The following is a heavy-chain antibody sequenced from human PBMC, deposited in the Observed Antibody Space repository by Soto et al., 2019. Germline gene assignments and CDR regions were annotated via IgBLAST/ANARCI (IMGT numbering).Heavy chain of an antibody. J-gene: IGHJ5*02. CDR1: GLTFSSYA. CDR3: AKSPSVVLVPSTLGGNNWFDP. CDR2: ISGSGGST. D-gene: IGHD2-15*01. V-gene: IGHV3-23*01. Sequence: PGGSLRLSCAASGLTFSSYAMNWVRQAPGKGLERVSAISGSGGSTYYADSVKGRFTISRDNSKNTLYLQMNSLRAEDTAVYFCAKSPSVVLVPSTLGGNNWFDPWGQGTLVTVSS.